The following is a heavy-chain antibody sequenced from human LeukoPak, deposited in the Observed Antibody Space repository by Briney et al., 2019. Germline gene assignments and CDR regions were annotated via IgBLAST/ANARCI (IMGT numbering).Heavy chain of an antibody. CDR1: GFTVSSNY. CDR2: IRSKAYGGTT. Sequence: GGSLRLSCAASGFTVSSNYMSWVRQAPGKGLEWVGFIRSKAYGGTTEYAASVKGRFTISRDDSKSIAYLQMNSLKTEDTAVYYCTRGGTGVLDYWGQGTLVTVSS. CDR3: TRGGTGVLDY. V-gene: IGHV3-49*04. D-gene: IGHD7-27*01. J-gene: IGHJ4*02.